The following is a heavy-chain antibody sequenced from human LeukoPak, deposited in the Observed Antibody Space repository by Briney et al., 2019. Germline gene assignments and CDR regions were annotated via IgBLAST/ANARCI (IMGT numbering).Heavy chain of an antibody. CDR1: GFDFSSYT. D-gene: IGHD2-21*02. V-gene: IGHV3-21*01. Sequence: PGGSLRLSCAAPGFDFSSYTMTWVRQAPGRGLEWLSAITSSRGDIYYADSAKGRFTISRDNAKNSLCLQINSLRAEDTAVYYCTRVNGDSVDADYYYYMDVWGKGTTVTASS. J-gene: IGHJ6*03. CDR3: TRVNGDSVDADYYYYMDV. CDR2: ITSSRGDI.